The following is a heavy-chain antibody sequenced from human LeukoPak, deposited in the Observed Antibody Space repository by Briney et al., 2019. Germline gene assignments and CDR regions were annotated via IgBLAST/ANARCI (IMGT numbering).Heavy chain of an antibody. CDR2: IWYDGSNK. V-gene: IGHV3-33*01. CDR1: GFTFSSYG. J-gene: IGHJ4*02. CDR3: ARPRGATVTSSLGY. Sequence: GGSLRLSCAASGFTFSSYGVHWVRQAPGKGLEWVAVIWYDGSNKYYADSVKGRFTISRDNSKNTLYLQMNSLRAEDTAVYYCARPRGATVTSSLGYWGQGTLVTVSS. D-gene: IGHD4-17*01.